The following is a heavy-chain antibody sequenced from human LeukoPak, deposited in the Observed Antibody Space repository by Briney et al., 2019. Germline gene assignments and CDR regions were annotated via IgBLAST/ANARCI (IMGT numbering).Heavy chain of an antibody. J-gene: IGHJ4*02. V-gene: IGHV3-7*01. D-gene: IGHD1-26*01. CDR2: IKPDGSEK. CDR1: GFTFSGYW. CDR3: ARDTSTIVGPRFDY. Sequence: PGGSLRLSCAASGFTFSGYWMSWVRQAPGKGLEWVAIIKPDGSEKYYVDSVIGRFTISRDNATNSLYLEVNSLRAEDTAVYYCARDTSTIVGPRFDYWGQGTLVTVSS.